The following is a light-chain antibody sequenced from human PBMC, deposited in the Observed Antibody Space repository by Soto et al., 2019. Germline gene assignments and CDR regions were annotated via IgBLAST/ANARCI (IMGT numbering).Light chain of an antibody. CDR1: QSLLHSDGKTY. CDR3: MQAIDIPWT. J-gene: IGKJ1*01. V-gene: IGKV2-29*03. Sequence: ILMTQTPLSLSIIPGQTASISCKSSQSLLHSDGKTYFYWYVQKAGQAPQPLIYEVSNRFSGVPDRFSGSGSRTDFTLKISRVEADDVGIYYCMQAIDIPWTFGQGTKVEIK. CDR2: EVS.